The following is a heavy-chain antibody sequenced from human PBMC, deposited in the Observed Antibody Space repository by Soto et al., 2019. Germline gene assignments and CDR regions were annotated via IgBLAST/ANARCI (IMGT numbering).Heavy chain of an antibody. CDR3: ARERSAGTGWFDP. J-gene: IGHJ5*02. Sequence: QVQLVQSGAEVKKPGASVKVSCKASGYTFTSYDINWVRQATGQGLEWMGWMNPNSGNTGYAQKFQGRVTMTRNTSMSTGYMELTSLRSEDTAVYYCARERSAGTGWFDPWGQGTRVTVSS. D-gene: IGHD6-13*01. CDR1: GYTFTSYD. CDR2: MNPNSGNT. V-gene: IGHV1-8*01.